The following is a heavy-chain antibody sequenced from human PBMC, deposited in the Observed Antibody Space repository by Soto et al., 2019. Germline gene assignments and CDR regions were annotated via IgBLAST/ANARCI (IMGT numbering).Heavy chain of an antibody. D-gene: IGHD2-2*01. J-gene: IGHJ5*02. CDR2: MNPNSGHT. CDR1: GYTFTSHD. V-gene: IGHV1-8*01. CDR3: ASDMSTT. Sequence: QVQLVQSGAEVKKPGASVKVSCKASGYTFTSHDINWMRQTTGQGLEWMGWMNPNSGHTNYAQNFQGRVIMTRDTSINTAYMELTNLRSEDTAIYYCASDMSTTWGQGTLVTVSS.